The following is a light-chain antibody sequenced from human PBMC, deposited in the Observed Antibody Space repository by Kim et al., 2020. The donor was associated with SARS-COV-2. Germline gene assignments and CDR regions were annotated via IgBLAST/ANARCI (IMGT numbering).Light chain of an antibody. J-gene: IGKJ4*01. V-gene: IGKV1-16*01. CDR3: QQYDSLPPT. CDR1: QAIHIY. CDR2: GAS. Sequence: ASVGDRVIISCRSSQAIHIYVAWFQLKPGEAPKSVIYGASTLQSGVPSRFIVSGSGTDFTLTINSLQPEDFATYFCQQYDSLPPTFGGGTKVDIK.